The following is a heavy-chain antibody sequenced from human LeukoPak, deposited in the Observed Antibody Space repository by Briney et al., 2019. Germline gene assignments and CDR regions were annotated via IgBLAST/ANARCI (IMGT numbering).Heavy chain of an antibody. CDR2: IIPIFGTA. CDR1: GGTFSSYA. CDR3: ARGVPALKWLRFDY. V-gene: IGHV1-69*05. J-gene: IGHJ4*02. Sequence: SVKVSCKASGGTFSSYAISWVRQAPGQGLEWMGGIIPIFGTAYYAQKFQGRVTITTDESTSTAYMELSSLRSEDTAVYYCARGVPALKWLRFDYWGQGTLVTVSS. D-gene: IGHD5-12*01.